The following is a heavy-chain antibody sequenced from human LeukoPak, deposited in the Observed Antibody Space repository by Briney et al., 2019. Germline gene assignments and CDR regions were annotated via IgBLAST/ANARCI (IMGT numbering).Heavy chain of an antibody. CDR2: IYSGGST. V-gene: IGHV3-53*01. Sequence: GGYLTLSCAASGFTVSSIYMNWVRQAPGKGLEWVSVIYSGGSTYYADSVKGGFTIWRDNSRNTLYLQINSLRAEDTAVYYCAKDFTDLVVVVAALDWGQGTLVTVSS. D-gene: IGHD2-15*01. J-gene: IGHJ4*02. CDR3: AKDFTDLVVVVAALD. CDR1: GFTVSSIY.